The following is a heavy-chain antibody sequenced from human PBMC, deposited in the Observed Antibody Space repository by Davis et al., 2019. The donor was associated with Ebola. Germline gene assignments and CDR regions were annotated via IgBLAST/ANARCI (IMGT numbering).Heavy chain of an antibody. CDR1: GFALSDFY. CDR2: FSSSNSYT. D-gene: IGHD3-3*01. V-gene: IGHV3-11*05. J-gene: IGHJ6*02. CDR3: ARDVVYYDFWSGYYISYYGMDV. Sequence: PGGSLRLSCAASGFALSDFYINWIRQAPGKGLEWISHFSSSNSYTNYADSVKGRFTISRDNAKNSLYLQMNSLRAEDTAVYYCARDVVYYDFWSGYYISYYGMDVWGQGTTVTVSS.